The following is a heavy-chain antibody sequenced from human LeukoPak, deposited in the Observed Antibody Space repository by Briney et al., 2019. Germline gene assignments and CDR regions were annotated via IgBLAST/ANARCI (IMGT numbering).Heavy chain of an antibody. CDR3: ARELSRIVVVVAATRRWFDP. V-gene: IGHV1-46*01. CDR2: INPSGGST. D-gene: IGHD2-15*01. CDR1: GYTFTSYY. J-gene: IGHJ5*02. Sequence: ASVKVSCKASGYTFTSYYMHWVRQAPGQGLGWMGIINPSGGSTSYAQKFQGRVTMTRDTSTSTVYMELSSLRSEDTAVYYCARELSRIVVVVAATRRWFDPWGQGTLVTVSS.